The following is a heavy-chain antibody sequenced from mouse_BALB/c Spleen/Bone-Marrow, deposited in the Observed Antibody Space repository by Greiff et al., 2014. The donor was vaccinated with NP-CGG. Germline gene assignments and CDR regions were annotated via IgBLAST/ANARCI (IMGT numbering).Heavy chain of an antibody. D-gene: IGHD1-1*01. V-gene: IGHV1-7*01. J-gene: IGHJ4*01. CDR1: GYTFTSYW. CDR2: INPSTGYT. CDR3: ARQITTVDYAMDY. Sequence: QVQLQQPGAELAKPGASAKMSCKASGYTFTSYWMHWVKQRPGQGLEWIGYINPSTGYTEYNQKFKDKATLTADKSSSTAYMQLSSLTSEDSAVYYCARQITTVDYAMDYWGQGTSVTVSS.